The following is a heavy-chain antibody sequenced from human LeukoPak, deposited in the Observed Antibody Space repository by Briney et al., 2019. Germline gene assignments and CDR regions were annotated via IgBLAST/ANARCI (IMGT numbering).Heavy chain of an antibody. CDR1: GFTFSNYD. D-gene: IGHD6-19*01. CDR3: AKDLSRAVAADWFDP. Sequence: GGSLRLSCAASGFTFSNYDMSWVRQAPGKGLEWVSSISDSGSSTYYADSVKGRFTISRDNSKNTLYLQMTNLRAADMAVYYCAKDLSRAVAADWFDPWDQGSLVTVSS. CDR2: ISDSGSST. J-gene: IGHJ5*02. V-gene: IGHV3-23*01.